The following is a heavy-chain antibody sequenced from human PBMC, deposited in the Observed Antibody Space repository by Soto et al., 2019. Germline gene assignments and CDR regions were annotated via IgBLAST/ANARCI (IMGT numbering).Heavy chain of an antibody. CDR1: GGSISSYY. V-gene: IGHV4-59*01. J-gene: IGHJ6*03. D-gene: IGHD3-3*01. Sequence: KPSETLSLTCTVSGGSISSYYWSWIRQPPGKGLEWIGYIYYSGSTNYNPSLKSRVTISVDTSKNQFSLKLSSVTAADTAVYYCARAIENYDFWSGYAREAPQNYYYYMDVWGKGTTVTVSS. CDR3: ARAIENYDFWSGYAREAPQNYYYYMDV. CDR2: IYYSGST.